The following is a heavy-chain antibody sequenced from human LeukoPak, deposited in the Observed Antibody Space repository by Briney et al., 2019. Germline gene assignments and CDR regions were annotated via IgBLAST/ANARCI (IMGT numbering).Heavy chain of an antibody. Sequence: GGSLRLSCAASGFTFSSHWMHWVRQAPGKGLVWVSRVNSDGSSTTYADSVKGRFTISRDNAKNTLYLQMNSLRVEDTAVYYCARDYYTSFDPWGQGPRSPSPQ. CDR2: VNSDGSST. CDR1: GFTFSSHW. V-gene: IGHV3-74*01. J-gene: IGHJ5*02. D-gene: IGHD3-10*01. CDR3: ARDYYTSFDP.